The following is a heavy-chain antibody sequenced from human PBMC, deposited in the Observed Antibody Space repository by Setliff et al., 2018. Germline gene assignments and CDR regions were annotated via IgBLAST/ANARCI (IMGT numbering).Heavy chain of an antibody. J-gene: IGHJ4*02. CDR1: GGSISNNY. CDR2: ICYSGNT. CDR3: ARDRGGDWIYYFDY. Sequence: SETLSLTCTVSGGSISNNYWNLIRQPPGKGLQWIGYICYSGNTNYNPSLKSRVTIPVDTSKNQFSLKLSPVTAADTAVYYCARDRGGDWIYYFDYWGQGTQVTVSS. D-gene: IGHD2-21*02. V-gene: IGHV4-59*01.